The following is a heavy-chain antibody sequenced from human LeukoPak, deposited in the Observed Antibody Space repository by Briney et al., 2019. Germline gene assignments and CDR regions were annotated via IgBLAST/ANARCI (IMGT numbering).Heavy chain of an antibody. CDR2: ISSSGDTI. D-gene: IGHD3-10*01. Sequence: GSLRLSCAASGFTFSNYEMNWVRQAPGKGLEWVSYISSSGDTIYYADSVKGRFTISRDNAKNSLYLQMNSLRAEDTAVYYCARYAPPRVGSGSYRNPIDYWGQGTLVTVSS. CDR3: ARYAPPRVGSGSYRNPIDY. CDR1: GFTFSNYE. V-gene: IGHV3-48*03. J-gene: IGHJ4*02.